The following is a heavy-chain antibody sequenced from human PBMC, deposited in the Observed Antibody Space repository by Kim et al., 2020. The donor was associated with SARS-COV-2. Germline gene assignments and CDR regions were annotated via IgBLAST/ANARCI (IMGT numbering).Heavy chain of an antibody. CDR3: AKFTSYHFWSGYRYFDH. J-gene: IGHJ4*03. CDR2: IRDSGEDT. V-gene: IGHV3-23*01. CDR1: GFSFSSYA. Sequence: GGSLRLSCAASGFSFSSYAMSWVRQAPGKGLEWVSGIRDSGEDTYYVDSVKGRFTISRDNSKNTLHLQMNSLTAEDTAVYYCAKFTSYHFWSGYRYFDH. D-gene: IGHD3-3*01.